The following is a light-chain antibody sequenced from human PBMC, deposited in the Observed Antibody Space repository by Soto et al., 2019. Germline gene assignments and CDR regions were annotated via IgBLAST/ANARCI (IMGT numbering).Light chain of an antibody. V-gene: IGKV1-5*03. CDR3: QQYDSSST. CDR2: EAS. CDR1: QNIRYW. Sequence: DIQMTQSPSTLSAYVGDRVTITFRASQNIRYWLAWYQQKPGKAPRLLIYEASSLESGVPSRFSGGGSGTEFTLTISSLQPDDSATYYCQQYDSSSTFGGGTKVEIK. J-gene: IGKJ4*01.